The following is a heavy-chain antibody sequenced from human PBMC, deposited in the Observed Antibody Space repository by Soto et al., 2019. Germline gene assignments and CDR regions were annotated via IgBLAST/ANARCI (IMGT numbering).Heavy chain of an antibody. D-gene: IGHD1-1*01. V-gene: IGHV4-30-2*01. CDR1: GGSISSGGYS. Sequence: QLQLQESGSGLVKPSQTLSLTCTVSGGSISSGGYSWNWIRQAPGKGLEWIGYIYHSGYTLYNPSLQGPVTISVDKSKNHFSLNLTSGTAADTAVYYCARDQLEGNWFDPWGQGTLVTVSS. CDR3: ARDQLEGNWFDP. CDR2: IYHSGYT. J-gene: IGHJ5*02.